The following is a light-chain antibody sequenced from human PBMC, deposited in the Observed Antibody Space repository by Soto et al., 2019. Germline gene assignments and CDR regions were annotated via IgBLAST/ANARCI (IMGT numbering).Light chain of an antibody. Sequence: EIVLTQSPGTLSLSPGERATLSCRASQSVISNSIAWYQQKPGQTPRLLVSGASSRATGIPDRFSGSGSGTDFTLTISRLEPEDFAVYYCQYYDIPPWTFGQGTKVEIK. V-gene: IGKV3-20*01. CDR3: QYYDIPPWT. CDR2: GAS. J-gene: IGKJ1*01. CDR1: QSVISNS.